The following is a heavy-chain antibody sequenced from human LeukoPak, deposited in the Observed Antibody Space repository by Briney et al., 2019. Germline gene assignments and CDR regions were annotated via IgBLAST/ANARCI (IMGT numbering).Heavy chain of an antibody. V-gene: IGHV4-31*03. CDR1: GGSISSGGYY. CDR2: IYYSGTT. D-gene: IGHD4-17*01. Sequence: SETLSLTCTVSGGSISSGGYYWSWIRQHPGKGLEWIGCIYYSGTTYYHPSLTSRVAISVDTSKNQFSLKLSSVTAAGTAVYYCARSGTVTTWNYWGQGTLVTVSS. CDR3: ARSGTVTTWNY. J-gene: IGHJ4*02.